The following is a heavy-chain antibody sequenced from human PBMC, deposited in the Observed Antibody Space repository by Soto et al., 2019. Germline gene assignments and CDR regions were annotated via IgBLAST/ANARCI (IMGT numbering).Heavy chain of an antibody. CDR3: VRQGFGRLHGLVDV. D-gene: IGHD3-10*01. Sequence: SETLSLTCAVSGYSISSSNWWGWIRPPPGRRLEWIGYIDSNGGTSYNPSLQSRVTISIDTSTKQFFLKLSSVTAADTAVYYCVRQGFGRLHGLVDVWGQGTTVTVSS. CDR2: IDSNGGT. V-gene: IGHV4-28*01. CDR1: GYSISSSNW. J-gene: IGHJ6*02.